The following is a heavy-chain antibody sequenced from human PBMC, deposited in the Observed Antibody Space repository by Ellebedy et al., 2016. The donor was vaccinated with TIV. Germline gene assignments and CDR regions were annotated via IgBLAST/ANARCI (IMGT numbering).Heavy chain of an antibody. CDR3: AKDPSHNSVHYSWFDP. D-gene: IGHD6-19*01. V-gene: IGHV3-23*01. CDR1: GFTFDNYA. CDR2: ISGSGTTT. Sequence: GESLKISCAASGFTFDNYAMSWVRQPPGKGLEWVSIISGSGTTTLYADSVKGRFTISRDNGNNTLSLQMNSLRAEDTAIYYFAKDPSHNSVHYSWFDPWGQGTLVTVSS. J-gene: IGHJ5*02.